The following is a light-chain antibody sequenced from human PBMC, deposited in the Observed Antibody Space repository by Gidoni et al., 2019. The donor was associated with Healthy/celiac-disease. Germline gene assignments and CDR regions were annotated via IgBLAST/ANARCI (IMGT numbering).Light chain of an antibody. CDR3: QQRSNWPLYT. J-gene: IGKJ2*01. Sequence: ESGLTQAPANLSLSPGERATLSCRASQSVSSYLAWYQQKPGQAPRLLIYDASNRATGIPARFSGSGSGTDFTLTISSLEPEDFAVYYCQQRSNWPLYTFGQGTKLEIK. CDR2: DAS. V-gene: IGKV3-11*01. CDR1: QSVSSY.